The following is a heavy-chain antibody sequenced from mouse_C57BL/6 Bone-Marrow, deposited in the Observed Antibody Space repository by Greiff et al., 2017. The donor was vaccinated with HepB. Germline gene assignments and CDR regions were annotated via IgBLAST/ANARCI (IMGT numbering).Heavy chain of an antibody. J-gene: IGHJ1*03. V-gene: IGHV1-64*01. CDR2: IHPNSGST. CDR1: GYTFTSYW. D-gene: IGHD1-1*01. Sequence: QVQLQQPGAELVKPGASVTLSCKASGYTFTSYWMHWVKQRPGQGLEWIGMIHPNSGSTNYNEKFKSKATLTVDKSSSTAYMQLSSLTSEDSAVYYCARPPYYYGSSYWYFDVWGTGTTVTVSS. CDR3: ARPPYYYGSSYWYFDV.